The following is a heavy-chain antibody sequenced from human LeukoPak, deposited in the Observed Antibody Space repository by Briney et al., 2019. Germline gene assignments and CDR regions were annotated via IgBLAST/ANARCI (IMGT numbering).Heavy chain of an antibody. CDR1: GGSISSYY. J-gene: IGHJ4*02. D-gene: IGHD3-22*01. CDR3: ARNYDNSGYTAFGY. Sequence: SETLSLTCTVSGGSISSYYWSWIRQSPGKGLEWIGHIYSSGSTNYNPSLKTRVTISIDTSKNQFSLKLSSVTAADTALYYCARNYDNSGYTAFGYWGRGTLVTVSS. V-gene: IGHV4-59*01. CDR2: IYSSGST.